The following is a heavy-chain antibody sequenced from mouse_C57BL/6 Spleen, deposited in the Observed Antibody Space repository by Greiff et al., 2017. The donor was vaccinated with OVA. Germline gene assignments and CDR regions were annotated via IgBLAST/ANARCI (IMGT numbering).Heavy chain of an antibody. Sequence: QVQLKQPGAELVRPGSSVKLSCKASGYTFTSYWMDWVKQRPGQGLEWIGNIYPSDSETHYNQKFKDKATLTVDKSSSTAYMQLSSLTSEDSAVYYCARKNWYFDVWGTGTTVTVSS. CDR3: ARKNWYFDV. J-gene: IGHJ1*03. CDR1: GYTFTSYW. CDR2: IYPSDSET. V-gene: IGHV1-61*01.